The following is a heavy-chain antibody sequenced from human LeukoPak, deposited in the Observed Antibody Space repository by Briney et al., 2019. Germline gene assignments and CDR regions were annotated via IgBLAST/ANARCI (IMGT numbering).Heavy chain of an antibody. V-gene: IGHV3-74*01. D-gene: IGHD6-13*01. J-gene: IGHJ4*02. CDR1: GFAFNRNW. Sequence: GGSLRLSCAASGFAFNRNWMHWVRQAPGKGLMWVAHINTDARTISYAAFVNGRFTISRDNAKNTLYLQMNSLTAEDTALYYCVRGQATAWGLDYWGQGTLVTVSS. CDR2: INTDARTI. CDR3: VRGQATAWGLDY.